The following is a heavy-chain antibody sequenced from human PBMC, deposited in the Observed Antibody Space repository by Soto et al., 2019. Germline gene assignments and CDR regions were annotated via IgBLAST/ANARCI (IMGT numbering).Heavy chain of an antibody. Sequence: SETLSLTCIVSGESISGTIYYWGWIRQPPGKGLEWIGSIYYSGSTYYNPSLKSRVTISVDTSKNQFSLKLSSVTAADTAVYYCARDNGYSYGYTLDHWGQGTLVTVSS. CDR2: IYYSGST. V-gene: IGHV4-39*07. J-gene: IGHJ4*02. CDR3: ARDNGYSYGYTLDH. D-gene: IGHD5-18*01. CDR1: GESISGTIYY.